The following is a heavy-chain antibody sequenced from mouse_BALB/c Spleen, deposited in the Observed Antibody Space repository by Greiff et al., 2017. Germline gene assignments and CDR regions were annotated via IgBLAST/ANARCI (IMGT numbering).Heavy chain of an antibody. D-gene: IGHD1-1*01. J-gene: IGHJ1*01. CDR3: TRSLYYGSSYWYFDV. CDR1: GFTFSNYW. CDR2: IRLKSNNYAT. Sequence: EVMLVESGGGLVQPGGSMKLSCVASGFTFSNYWMNWVRQSPEKGLEWVAEIRLKSNNYATHYAESVKGRFTISRDDSKSSVYLQMNNLRAEDTGIYYCTRSLYYGSSYWYFDVWGAGTTVTVSS. V-gene: IGHV6-6*02.